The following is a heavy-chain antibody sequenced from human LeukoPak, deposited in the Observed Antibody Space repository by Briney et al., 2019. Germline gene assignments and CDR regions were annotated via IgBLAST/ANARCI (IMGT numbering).Heavy chain of an antibody. V-gene: IGHV4-61*08. J-gene: IGHJ5*02. Sequence: SETLSLTCTVSGGSISSGDYYWSWIRQPPGKGLEWIGYIYYGGSTNYNPSLKSRVTISVDTSKNQFSLKLSSVTAADTAVYYCARGIESSTSWIDPWGQGTLVTVSS. CDR1: GGSISSGDYY. D-gene: IGHD2-2*01. CDR3: ARGIESSTSWIDP. CDR2: IYYGGST.